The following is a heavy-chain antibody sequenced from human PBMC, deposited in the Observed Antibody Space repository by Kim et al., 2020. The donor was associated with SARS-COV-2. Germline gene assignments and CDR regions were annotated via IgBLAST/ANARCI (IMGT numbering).Heavy chain of an antibody. Sequence: TGRVTITRDDSKNTLNLEMNSLRVEDTAVYYCARDAYASVAANVLDYWGQGTLITVSS. V-gene: IGHV3-11*06. J-gene: IGHJ4*02. D-gene: IGHD1-26*01. CDR3: ARDAYASVAANVLDY.